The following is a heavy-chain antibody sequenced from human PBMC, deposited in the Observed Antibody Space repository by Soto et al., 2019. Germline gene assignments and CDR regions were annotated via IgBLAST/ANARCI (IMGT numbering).Heavy chain of an antibody. CDR2: IIPIFGTI. CDR3: ARVGFTFGPGAVGGAFDI. V-gene: IGHV1-69*12. D-gene: IGHD3-10*01. J-gene: IGHJ3*02. Sequence: QVQLVQSGTEVRKPGSSVKVSCKASGGTFDSNAISWVRLAPGQGLEWMGGIIPIFGTINNAQKFQDRVTITADESANIVEMERSSLGSEDTAIYYCARVGFTFGPGAVGGAFDIWGQGTLVTVSS. CDR1: GGTFDSNA.